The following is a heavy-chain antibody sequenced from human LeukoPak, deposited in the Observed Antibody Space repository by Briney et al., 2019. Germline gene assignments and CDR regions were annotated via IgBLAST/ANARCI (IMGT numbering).Heavy chain of an antibody. V-gene: IGHV3-7*01. D-gene: IGHD2-21*02. CDR3: ARVGSYCGGDCYTGHAFDI. J-gene: IGHJ3*02. CDR1: GFTFISYW. Sequence: GGSLRLFCAASGFTFISYWMSWVRQAPGKGLEWVANIKQDGSEKYYVDSVKGRFTISRDNAKISLYLEMNSLRAEYTAVYYCARVGSYCGGDCYTGHAFDIWGQGTMVTVSS. CDR2: IKQDGSEK.